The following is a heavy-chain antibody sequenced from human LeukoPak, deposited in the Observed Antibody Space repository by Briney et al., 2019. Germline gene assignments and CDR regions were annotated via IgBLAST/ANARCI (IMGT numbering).Heavy chain of an antibody. D-gene: IGHD4-23*01. CDR1: GLTLSRYW. Sequence: GGSLRLSCAASGLTLSRYWMSWVRQAPGMGLEWVANINEDGSKKFYVDSVKGRFTISRDNAKNSLYLQMNSLRAEDTAVYYCARDHLVNGGNSDAFDIWGQGTMVTVSS. V-gene: IGHV3-7*01. J-gene: IGHJ3*02. CDR3: ARDHLVNGGNSDAFDI. CDR2: INEDGSKK.